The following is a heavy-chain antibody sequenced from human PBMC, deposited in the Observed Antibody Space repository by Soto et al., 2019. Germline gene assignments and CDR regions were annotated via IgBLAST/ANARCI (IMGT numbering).Heavy chain of an antibody. Sequence: GGSLRLSCAASGFTFSSYAMHWVRQAPGKGLEWVAVISYDGSNKYYADSVKGRFTISRDNSKNTLYLQMNSLRAEDTAVYYCASEGWEGSSFFDYWGQGTLVTVSS. CDR3: ASEGWEGSSFFDY. V-gene: IGHV3-30-3*01. CDR1: GFTFSSYA. CDR2: ISYDGSNK. J-gene: IGHJ4*02. D-gene: IGHD6-6*01.